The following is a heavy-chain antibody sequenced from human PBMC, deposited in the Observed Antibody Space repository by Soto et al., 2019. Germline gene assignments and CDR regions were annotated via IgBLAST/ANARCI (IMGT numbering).Heavy chain of an antibody. CDR2: IYYSGST. CDR3: ARGAARVITIFGVVIPTSGVALDY. Sequence: SETLSLTCTVSGGSVSSGSYYWSWIRQPPGKGLEWIGYIYYSGSTNYNPSLKSRVTISVDTSKNQFSLKLSSVTAADTAVYYCARGAARVITIFGVVIPTSGVALDYWGQGTLVTVSS. J-gene: IGHJ4*02. CDR1: GGSVSSGSYY. D-gene: IGHD3-3*01. V-gene: IGHV4-61*01.